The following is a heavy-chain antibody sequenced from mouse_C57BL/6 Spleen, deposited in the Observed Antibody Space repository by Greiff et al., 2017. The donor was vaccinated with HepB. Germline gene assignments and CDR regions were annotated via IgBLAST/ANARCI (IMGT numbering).Heavy chain of an antibody. D-gene: IGHD2-10*01. CDR2: IYPSDSET. J-gene: IGHJ3*01. CDR3: AREGAYRGFAY. Sequence: QVQLQQPGAELVRPGSSVKLSCKASGYTFTSYWMDWVKQRPGQGLEWIGNIYPSDSETHYNQKFKDKATLTVDKSSSTAYMQLSSLTSEDSAVYYCAREGAYRGFAYWGQGTLVTVSA. V-gene: IGHV1-61*01. CDR1: GYTFTSYW.